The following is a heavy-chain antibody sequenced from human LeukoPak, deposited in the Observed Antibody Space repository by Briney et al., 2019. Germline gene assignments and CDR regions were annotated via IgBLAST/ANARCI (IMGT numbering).Heavy chain of an antibody. CDR3: ARVPRYCSSTSCHFDY. Sequence: GASVKVSCKASGYTFTGYYMHWVRQAPGQGLEWMGRINPNSGGTNYAQKFQGRVTMTRDTSISTAYMELSRLRSDDTAVYYCARVPRYCSSTSCHFDYWGQGTLVTVSS. CDR1: GYTFTGYY. D-gene: IGHD2-2*01. J-gene: IGHJ4*02. V-gene: IGHV1-2*06. CDR2: INPNSGGT.